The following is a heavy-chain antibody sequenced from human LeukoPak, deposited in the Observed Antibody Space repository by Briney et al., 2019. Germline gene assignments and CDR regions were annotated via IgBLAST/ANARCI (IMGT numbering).Heavy chain of an antibody. CDR2: INAGNDNT. CDR1: GYTFTRYA. J-gene: IGHJ3*02. V-gene: IGHV1-3*03. CDR3: ARDLGILGAFDI. D-gene: IGHD1-14*01. Sequence: GASVKVSCKASGYTFTRYAMHWVRQAPGHRLEWMGWINAGNDNTKYSQKFQGRVTITRDTSASTAYMELSSLRSEDMAVYYCARDLGILGAFDIWGQGTMVTVSS.